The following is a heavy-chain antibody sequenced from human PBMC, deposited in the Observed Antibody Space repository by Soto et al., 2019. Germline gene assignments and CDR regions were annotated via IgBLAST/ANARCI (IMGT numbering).Heavy chain of an antibody. CDR3: ASSKSGTGSFQY. J-gene: IGHJ1*01. CDR1: GGSISSDDYY. CDR2: SNYSGST. Sequence: QVQLQESGPGLVKPSQTLSLNCTVSGGSISSDDYYWSWIRQPPGKGLEWIGSSNYSGSTYYNPSLKRRVTMSVDTSRNKFSLKVSSVTAAVTAVYYCASSKSGTGSFQYWGQGTLVSVSS. D-gene: IGHD3-10*01. V-gene: IGHV4-30-4*01.